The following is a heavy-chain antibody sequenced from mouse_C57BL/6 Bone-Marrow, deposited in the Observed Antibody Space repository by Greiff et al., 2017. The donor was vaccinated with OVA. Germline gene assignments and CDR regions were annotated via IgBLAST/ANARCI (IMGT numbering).Heavy chain of an antibody. CDR3: ARSPLRAMDY. Sequence: VQRVESGADLAKPGASVKLSCKASGYTFTSYWMHWVKQRPGQGLEWIGYINPSSGYTKYNQKFKDKATLTADKSSSTAYMQLSSLTYEDSAVDYCARSPLRAMDYWGQGTSVTVSS. V-gene: IGHV1-7*01. D-gene: IGHD2-12*01. CDR2: INPSSGYT. CDR1: GYTFTSYW. J-gene: IGHJ4*01.